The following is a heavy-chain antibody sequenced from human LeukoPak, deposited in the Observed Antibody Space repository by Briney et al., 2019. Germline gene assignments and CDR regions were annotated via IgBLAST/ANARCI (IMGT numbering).Heavy chain of an antibody. Sequence: GESLKISCKGSGYSFPNYWIGWVRQMPGKGLEWMGIIYPGDSHTRYSPSFQDQVTISVDKSISTAYLQRSSLKASGTAMYYCARGPYAYTSSATLGSYNWFDPWGQGSLVTVSS. V-gene: IGHV5-51*01. CDR2: IYPGDSHT. J-gene: IGHJ5*02. CDR1: GYSFPNYW. CDR3: ARGPYAYTSSATLGSYNWFDP. D-gene: IGHD2-2*02.